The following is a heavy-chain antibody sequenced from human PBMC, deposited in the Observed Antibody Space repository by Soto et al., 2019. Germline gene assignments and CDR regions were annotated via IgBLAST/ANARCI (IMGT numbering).Heavy chain of an antibody. Sequence: EVQLVESGGGLVQPGGSLRLSCAASGFTFSSYSMNWVRQAPGKGLEWVSYISSGSAAIYYADSVKGRFTISRDNSKNPLNLQINSLRDEDNAVYCGAIGSDAFDIWGQGTLITVSS. V-gene: IGHV3-48*02. J-gene: IGHJ3*02. CDR3: AIGSDAFDI. CDR1: GFTFSSYS. CDR2: ISSGSAAI.